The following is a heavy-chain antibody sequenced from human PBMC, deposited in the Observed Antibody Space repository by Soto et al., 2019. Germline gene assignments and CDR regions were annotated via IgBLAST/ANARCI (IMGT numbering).Heavy chain of an antibody. Sequence: SETLSLTCTVSGGSISSSSYYWGWIRQPPGKGLEWIGSIYYSGSTYYNPSLKSRVTISVDTSKNQFSLKLSSVTAADTAVYYCARGLVKYYYYYYMDVWGKGTTVTVSS. CDR3: ARGLVKYYYYYYMDV. CDR2: IYYSGST. V-gene: IGHV4-39*01. J-gene: IGHJ6*03. D-gene: IGHD2-15*01. CDR1: GGSISSSSYY.